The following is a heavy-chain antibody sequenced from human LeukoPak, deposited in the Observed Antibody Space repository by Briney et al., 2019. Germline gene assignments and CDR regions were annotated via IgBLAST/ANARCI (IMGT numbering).Heavy chain of an antibody. J-gene: IGHJ5*02. CDR2: IYYSGST. D-gene: IGHD3-22*01. Sequence: PSETLSVTCTVSGGSISSYYWSWIRQPPGKGLEWMGYIYYSGSTNYNPSLKSRVTIPVDTSKNQFSLKLSSVTAADTAVYYCARAIVVITTGAGWFDPWGQGTLVTVSS. CDR1: GGSISSYY. V-gene: IGHV4-59*01. CDR3: ARAIVVITTGAGWFDP.